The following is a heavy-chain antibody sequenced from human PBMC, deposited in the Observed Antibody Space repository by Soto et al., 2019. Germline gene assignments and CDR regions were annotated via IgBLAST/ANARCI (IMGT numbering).Heavy chain of an antibody. CDR1: GYTFTSYG. Sequence: SVKPSCTASGYTFTSYGISWVRQAPGQGLEWMGWISAYNGNTNYAQKLQGRVTMTTDTSTSTAYMELRSLRSDDTAVYYCARDPDCGDSGYDCWFYSWGQGTLVTVSA. J-gene: IGHJ5*01. D-gene: IGHD5-12*01. CDR2: ISAYNGNT. CDR3: ARDPDCGDSGYDCWFYS. V-gene: IGHV1-18*04.